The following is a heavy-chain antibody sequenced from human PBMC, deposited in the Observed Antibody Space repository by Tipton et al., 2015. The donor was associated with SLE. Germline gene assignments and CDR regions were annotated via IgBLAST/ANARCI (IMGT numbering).Heavy chain of an antibody. CDR1: GYTFTSYG. Sequence: QVQLVQSGGEVKKPGASVKVSCKASGYTFTSYGISWVRQASGQGLEWMRWISAYNGNTNYAQKLQGRVTMTTDTSTSTAYMELRGLRSDDAAVYYCAREPWCSGGSCQTPHGMDVWGQGTTVTVSS. J-gene: IGHJ6*02. D-gene: IGHD2-15*01. CDR3: AREPWCSGGSCQTPHGMDV. V-gene: IGHV1-18*01. CDR2: ISAYNGNT.